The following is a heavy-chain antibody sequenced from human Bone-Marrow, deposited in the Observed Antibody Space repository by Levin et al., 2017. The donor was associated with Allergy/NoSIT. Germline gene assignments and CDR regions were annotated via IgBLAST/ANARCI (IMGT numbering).Heavy chain of an antibody. D-gene: IGHD4-17*01. J-gene: IGHJ4*02. CDR1: GGSLSNGAYY. CDR3: ARGHANGDYFDF. V-gene: IGHV4-31*03. Sequence: PSETLSLTCTVSGGSLSNGAYYWTWIRQHPGKGLEWIAYIYYSGTTYYNPSLKSRLTLSVDTSKSQLSLKLSSVTAADTAVYYCARGHANGDYFDFWGQGTLVTVSS. CDR2: IYYSGTT.